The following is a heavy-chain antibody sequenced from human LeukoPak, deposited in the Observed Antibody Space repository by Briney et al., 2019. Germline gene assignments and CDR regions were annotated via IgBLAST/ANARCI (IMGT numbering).Heavy chain of an antibody. CDR3: ARGVDIAATQYGY. V-gene: IGHV4-59*01. CDR1: GGSISSYY. D-gene: IGHD6-13*01. CDR2: IYYSGTT. J-gene: IGHJ4*02. Sequence: SETLSLTCTVSGGSISSYYWSWIRQPPGEGVEWIGYIYYSGTTNYNPSLKSRVTISVDTSKNQFSLKLSSVTAADTAVYYCARGVDIAATQYGYWGQGTLVTVSS.